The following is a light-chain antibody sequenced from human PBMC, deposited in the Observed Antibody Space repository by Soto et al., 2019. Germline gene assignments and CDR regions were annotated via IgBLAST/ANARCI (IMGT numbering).Light chain of an antibody. Sequence: DIQMTQSPSSLSDSVGDIDTITCRASQSINIYLSWYQQKPGKAPKLLINVASTLQGGVPSRFSGSGSGTEFTLAISSLQPEDSATYYCQQSFSTPQTCGRGTKGDIK. CDR2: VAS. CDR1: QSINIY. J-gene: IGKJ4*01. CDR3: QQSFSTPQT. V-gene: IGKV1-39*01.